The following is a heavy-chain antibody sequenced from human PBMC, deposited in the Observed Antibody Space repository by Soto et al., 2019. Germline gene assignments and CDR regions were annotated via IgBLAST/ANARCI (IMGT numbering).Heavy chain of an antibody. V-gene: IGHV1-24*01. D-gene: IGHD3-10*01. CDR2: FDPEDGET. J-gene: IGHJ5*02. CDR3: ATAVQLMVRGVNWFDP. CDR1: GYTLTELS. Sequence: ASVKVSCKVSGYTLTELSMHWVRQAPGKGLEWMGGFDPEDGETIYAQKFQGRVTMTEDTSTDTAYMELSSLRSEDTAVYYCATAVQLMVRGVNWFDPWGQGTLVTVSS.